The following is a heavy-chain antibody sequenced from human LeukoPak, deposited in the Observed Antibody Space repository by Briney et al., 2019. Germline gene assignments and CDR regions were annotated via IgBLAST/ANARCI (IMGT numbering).Heavy chain of an antibody. CDR1: GFTFSSYW. V-gene: IGHV3-74*01. CDR2: INSDWSST. J-gene: IGHJ4*02. D-gene: IGHD1-26*01. Sequence: GGSLRLSCAASGFTFSSYWMHWVRQAPGKGLVWVSRINSDWSSTSYADSVKGRFTISRDNAKNTLYLQMNSLRAEDTAVYYCARVFLVGATIGYFDYWGQGTLVTVSS. CDR3: ARVFLVGATIGYFDY.